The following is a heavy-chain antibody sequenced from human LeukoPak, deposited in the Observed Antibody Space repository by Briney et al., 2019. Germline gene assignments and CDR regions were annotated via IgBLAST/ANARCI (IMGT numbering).Heavy chain of an antibody. Sequence: GGSLRLSCAASGFTFSSYWMSWVRKAPGKGLEWVASIKQDGSEKYFVDSVKGRFTIFRDNTENSLYLQMNSLRAEGTAIYYCARQSITAYSLNFNYWGQGTLVTVSS. CDR1: GFTFSSYW. D-gene: IGHD6-6*01. CDR2: IKQDGSEK. J-gene: IGHJ4*02. CDR3: ARQSITAYSLNFNY. V-gene: IGHV3-7*01.